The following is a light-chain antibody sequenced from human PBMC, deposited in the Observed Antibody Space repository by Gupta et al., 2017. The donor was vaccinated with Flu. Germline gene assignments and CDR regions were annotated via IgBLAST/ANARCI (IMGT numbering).Light chain of an antibody. CDR3: ATWDDSRNGPV. J-gene: IGLJ3*02. CDR1: NSTIGRNT. V-gene: IGLV1-44*01. Sequence: QSLLTQPPSSSGTPGQRVTISCSGSNSTIGRNTLSWYQQLPGAAPKLLIQNDNHRPSGVPVRFSGSKAGTSASLTISGLQAEDEGDFYCATWDDSRNGPVFGGGTRLTVL. CDR2: NDN.